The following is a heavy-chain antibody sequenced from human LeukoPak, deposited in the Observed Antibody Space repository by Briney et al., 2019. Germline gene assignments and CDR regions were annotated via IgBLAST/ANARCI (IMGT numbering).Heavy chain of an antibody. J-gene: IGHJ4*02. CDR1: GFTLSNYA. Sequence: PGGSLRLSCAASGFTLSNYAMSWVRQAPGKGLEWVSTITGGGDTTYYAGSVRGRFTISRDNSKNTLFLEMDGLRAEDTAIYSCAKVLRFGQLFDFDYWGQGTLVTVSS. V-gene: IGHV3-23*01. CDR3: AKVLRFGQLFDFDY. D-gene: IGHD3-10*01. CDR2: ITGGGDTT.